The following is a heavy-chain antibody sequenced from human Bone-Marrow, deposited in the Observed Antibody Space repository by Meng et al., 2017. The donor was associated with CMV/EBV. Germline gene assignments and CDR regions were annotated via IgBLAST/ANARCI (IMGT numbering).Heavy chain of an antibody. CDR1: GFTFSSYW. V-gene: IGHV3-7*01. D-gene: IGHD2-2*01. Sequence: GESLKISCAASGFTFSSYWMSWVRQAPGKGLEWVANIKQDGSEKYYVDSVKGRFTISRDNAKNSLYLQMNSLRAEDTAVYYCARVVPAAMYYYYGMDVWGQGTTVTVSS. CDR2: IKQDGSEK. J-gene: IGHJ6*02. CDR3: ARVVPAAMYYYYGMDV.